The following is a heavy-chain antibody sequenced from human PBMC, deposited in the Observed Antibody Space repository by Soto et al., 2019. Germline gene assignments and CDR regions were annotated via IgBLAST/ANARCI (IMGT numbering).Heavy chain of an antibody. D-gene: IGHD3-9*01. CDR1: GGSFSGYY. V-gene: IGHV4-34*01. CDR3: ARGLLLRYFDWLPYYFDY. J-gene: IGHJ4*02. CDR2: INHSGST. Sequence: KPSETLSLTCAVYGGSFSGYYWSWIRQPPGKGLEWIGEINHSGSTNYNPSHKSRVTISVDTSKNQFSLKLSSVTAADTAVYYCARGLLLRYFDWLPYYFDYWGQGTLVTVSS.